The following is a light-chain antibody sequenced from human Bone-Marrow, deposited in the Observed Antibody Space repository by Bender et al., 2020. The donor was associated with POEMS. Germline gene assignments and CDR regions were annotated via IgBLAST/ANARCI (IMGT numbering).Light chain of an antibody. CDR3: QVWDGSTSAV. J-gene: IGLJ2*01. CDR1: SSDVGHYSL. Sequence: QSALTQPASVSGSPGQSITISCTGTSSDVGHYSLVSWYQQHPGKAPKLMIYEVSKRPSGVSDRFSGSKSGNTATLTISGTQAVDEADYYCQVWDGSTSAVFGGGTKLTVL. V-gene: IGLV2-14*02. CDR2: EVS.